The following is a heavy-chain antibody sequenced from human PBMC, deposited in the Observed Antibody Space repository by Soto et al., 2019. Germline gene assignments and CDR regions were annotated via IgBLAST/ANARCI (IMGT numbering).Heavy chain of an antibody. D-gene: IGHD6-13*01. V-gene: IGHV4-39*01. CDR1: GGSISSSSYY. J-gene: IGHJ4*02. CDR2: IYYSGST. Sequence: QLQLQESGPGLVKPSETLSLTCTVSGGSISSSSYYWSWIRQPPGKGLEWIGSIYYSGSTYYNPSLSVRVTISVDTSKNQFSLKLSSVTAADTAAYYCARLRRWSYYFDYWGQGTLVTVSS. CDR3: ARLRRWSYYFDY.